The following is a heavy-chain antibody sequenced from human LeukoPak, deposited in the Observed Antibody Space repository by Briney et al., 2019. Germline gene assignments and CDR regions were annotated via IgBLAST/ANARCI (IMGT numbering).Heavy chain of an antibody. CDR2: INHSGST. V-gene: IGHV4-34*01. D-gene: IGHD3-10*01. CDR3: ARRMVRGWYNWFDP. Sequence: SETLSLTCAVYGGSFSGYYWSWIRQPPGKGLEWIGEINHSGSTNYNPSLKSRVTISVDTSKNQFSLKLSSVTAADTAVYYYARRMVRGWYNWFDPWGQGTLVTVSS. J-gene: IGHJ5*02. CDR1: GGSFSGYY.